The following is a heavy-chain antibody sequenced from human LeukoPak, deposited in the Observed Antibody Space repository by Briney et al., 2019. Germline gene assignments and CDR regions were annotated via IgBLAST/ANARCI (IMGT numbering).Heavy chain of an antibody. J-gene: IGHJ4*02. CDR2: ILYEGSKK. V-gene: IGHV3-30*18. Sequence: GGSLRLSCAVSGLTLSIYCTHWARHAPHGGRECGGSILYEGSKKYYTHSVGARLTLSRDNPKHTLYVKMNSLRAEDTAVYYCAKDGVNGHFWSGYSTYFDYWGQGTLVTVSS. D-gene: IGHD3-3*02. CDR3: AKDGVNGHFWSGYSTYFDY. CDR1: GLTLSIYC.